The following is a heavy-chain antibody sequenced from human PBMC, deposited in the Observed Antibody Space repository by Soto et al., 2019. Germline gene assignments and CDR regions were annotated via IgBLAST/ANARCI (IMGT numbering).Heavy chain of an antibody. J-gene: IGHJ4*02. CDR3: ATSRSTGHPALFDY. V-gene: IGHV4-31*02. Sequence: WTWIRQHPGKGLEWIGYIYYSGSSRYNPSLKSRLTISVDTSKNQFPLKLTSVTAADTAVYYCATSRSTGHPALFDYWGQGTLVTVSS. CDR2: IYYSGSS. D-gene: IGHD1-26*01.